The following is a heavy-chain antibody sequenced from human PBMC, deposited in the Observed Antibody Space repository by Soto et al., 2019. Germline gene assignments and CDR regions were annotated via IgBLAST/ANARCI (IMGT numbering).Heavy chain of an antibody. CDR3: ARGPRYCSTTTCFSGVTWFNP. V-gene: IGHV1-18*04. CDR1: GYTFTSYG. D-gene: IGHD2-2*01. CDR2: ISSYNGNT. J-gene: IGHJ5*02. Sequence: GVSVKVSCKASGYTFTSYGISWVRQAPGQGLEWMGWISSYNGNTNYAQKVQGRVALTTDTSTSTTYMELRSLRSDDTAVYYCARGPRYCSTTTCFSGVTWFNPWGQGTLVTVSS.